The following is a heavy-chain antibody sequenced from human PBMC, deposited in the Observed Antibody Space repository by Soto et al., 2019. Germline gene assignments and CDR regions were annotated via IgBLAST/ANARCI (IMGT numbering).Heavy chain of an antibody. Sequence: QVQLVQSGPEVQKPGASVRVSCKTSGYTFTSYGISWVRQAPGQGLEWMGRVSPNNGDTNYAQKFQGRVTMTTDTSTSTVYIDLTSLTSDDTAIYFCSRFGAYGSHWGQGTLVTVSS. J-gene: IGHJ4*02. CDR2: VSPNNGDT. CDR3: SRFGAYGSH. V-gene: IGHV1-18*04. D-gene: IGHD3-10*01. CDR1: GYTFTSYG.